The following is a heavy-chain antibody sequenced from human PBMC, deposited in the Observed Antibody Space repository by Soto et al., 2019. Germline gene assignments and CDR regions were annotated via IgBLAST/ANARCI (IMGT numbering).Heavy chain of an antibody. V-gene: IGHV4-30-2*01. CDR1: GGSISSGGYS. Sequence: PSETLSLTCAVSGGSISSGGYSWSWIRQPPGKGLEWIGYIYHSGSTYYNPSLKSRVTISVDRSKNQFSLKLSSVTAADTAVYYWPRGYGALGMYNWFAPWGQGTLVTVSS. CDR3: PRGYGALGMYNWFAP. J-gene: IGHJ5*02. CDR2: IYHSGST. D-gene: IGHD4-17*01.